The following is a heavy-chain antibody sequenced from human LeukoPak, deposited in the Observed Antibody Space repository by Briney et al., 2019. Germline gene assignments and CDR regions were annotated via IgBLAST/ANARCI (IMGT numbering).Heavy chain of an antibody. CDR2: ISSSGSTI. CDR1: GFTLSSYE. CDR3: AELGITMIGGV. D-gene: IGHD3-10*02. V-gene: IGHV3-48*03. J-gene: IGHJ6*04. Sequence: GGSLTLSCAASGFTLSSYEMNWVRQAPGKGLEWASYISSSGSTIYYADSVKGRFTISRDNAKDSLYLQMNSLRAEDTAVYYCAELGITMIGGVWGKGTTVTISS.